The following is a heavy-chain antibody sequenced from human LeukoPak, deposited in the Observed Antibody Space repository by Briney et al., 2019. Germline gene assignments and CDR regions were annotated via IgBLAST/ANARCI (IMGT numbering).Heavy chain of an antibody. CDR3: ARSPKYYYDSSGYYSGRNWFDP. J-gene: IGHJ5*02. CDR1: GGSFSGYY. Sequence: SETLSLTCAVYGGSFSGYYWSWIRQPPGKGLEWIGEINRSGSTNYHPSLKSRVTISVDTSKNQFSLKLSSVTAADTAVYYCARSPKYYYDSSGYYSGRNWFDPWGQGTLVTVSS. V-gene: IGHV4-34*01. CDR2: INRSGST. D-gene: IGHD3-22*01.